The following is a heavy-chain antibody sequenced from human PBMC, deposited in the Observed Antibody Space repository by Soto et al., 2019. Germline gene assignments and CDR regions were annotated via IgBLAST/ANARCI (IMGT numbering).Heavy chain of an antibody. Sequence: EVQLLESGGGLVQPGGSLRLSCAASGFTFSSYAMSWVRQAPGKGLEWVSAISGSGGSTYYADSVKGRFTISRDNSKNTLYLQMNSLRAEDTAVYYCAKDRGKITMVRGVIDYWGQGTLVTVSS. CDR1: GFTFSSYA. D-gene: IGHD3-10*01. V-gene: IGHV3-23*01. CDR3: AKDRGKITMVRGVIDY. J-gene: IGHJ4*02. CDR2: ISGSGGST.